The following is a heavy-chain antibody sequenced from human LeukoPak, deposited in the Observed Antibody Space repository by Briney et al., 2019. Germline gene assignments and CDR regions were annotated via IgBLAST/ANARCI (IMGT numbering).Heavy chain of an antibody. CDR3: AKDLGKGYYFDY. V-gene: IGHV3-23*01. CDR1: GFTFSDYY. J-gene: IGHJ4*02. Sequence: GGSLRLSCAASGFTFSDYYMSWVRQAPGEGLEWVSAISGSGGSTYYADSVKGRFTISRDTSKNTLYLQMSSLRAEDTAVYYCAKDLGKGYYFDYWGQGTLITVSS. D-gene: IGHD1-26*01. CDR2: ISGSGGST.